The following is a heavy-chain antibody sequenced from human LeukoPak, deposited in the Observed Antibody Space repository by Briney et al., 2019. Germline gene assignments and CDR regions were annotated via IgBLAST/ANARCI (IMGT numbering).Heavy chain of an antibody. J-gene: IGHJ3*01. D-gene: IGHD2/OR15-2a*01. Sequence: HAGGSLRLSCTASGFTFSSYSMNWVRQAPGKGLEWVSYISSSGSTIYYADSVKGRFTISRDNAKNSLYLQMNSLRAEDTAVYYCARDDTQRRYNEYYDALDFWGQGTMVTVSS. CDR1: GFTFSSYS. CDR3: ARDDTQRRYNEYYDALDF. V-gene: IGHV3-48*04. CDR2: ISSSGSTI.